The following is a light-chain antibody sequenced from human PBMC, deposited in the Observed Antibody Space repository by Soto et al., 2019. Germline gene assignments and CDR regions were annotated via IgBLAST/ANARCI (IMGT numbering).Light chain of an antibody. CDR3: QSYDSSLSAVV. V-gene: IGLV2-11*01. J-gene: IGLJ2*01. CDR1: SSDIGAYNY. Sequence: QSALTQPRSVSGSPGQAVTISCTGTSSDIGAYNYVFWYQQYPGKSPKLIIYDVFKRPSGVPARFSASKSGNTASLTITGLQAEDEADYYCQSYDSSLSAVVFGGGTKLTVL. CDR2: DVF.